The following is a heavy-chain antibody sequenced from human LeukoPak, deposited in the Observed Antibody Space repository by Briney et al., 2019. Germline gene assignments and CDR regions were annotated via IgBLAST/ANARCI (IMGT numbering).Heavy chain of an antibody. CDR1: GFTFSSYA. D-gene: IGHD6-13*01. J-gene: IGHJ6*03. Sequence: GGSLRLSCAASGFTFSSYAMHWVRQAPGKGLEYVSAISSNGGSTYYANSVKGRFTISRDNSKNTLYLQMGSLRAEDMAVYYCARASGSPTYYYYMDVWGKGTTVTVSS. CDR2: ISSNGGST. V-gene: IGHV3-64*01. CDR3: ARASGSPTYYYYMDV.